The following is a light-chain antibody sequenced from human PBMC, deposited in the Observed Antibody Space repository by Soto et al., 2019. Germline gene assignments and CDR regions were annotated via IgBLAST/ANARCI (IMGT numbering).Light chain of an antibody. CDR2: AAS. V-gene: IGKV1-9*01. CDR3: QQLNSYLL. J-gene: IGKJ3*01. CDR1: QGISSY. Sequence: DIQLTQSPSFLSASVGDRVTITCRASQGISSYLAWYQQKPGKAPKLLIYAASTLQSGLPSRFSGSGSGSEFTLTISSLQPEDFATYYGQQLNSYLLFGPGTKVDTK.